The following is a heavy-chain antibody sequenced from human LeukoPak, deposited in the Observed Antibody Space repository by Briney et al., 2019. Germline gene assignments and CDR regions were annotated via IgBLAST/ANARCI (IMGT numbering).Heavy chain of an antibody. CDR2: IYYSGST. J-gene: IGHJ4*02. D-gene: IGHD2-8*01. V-gene: IGHV4-59*11. CDR1: AGSISSHY. CDR3: ASLTRSGRMHY. Sequence: PSETLSLTCTVSAGSISSHYWSWIRQPPRKGLEWLAYIYYSGSTNYNPSLKSRVTISVDTSMNQFSLKLRSVTAADTAVYFCASLTRSGRMHYWGQGTQVTVSS.